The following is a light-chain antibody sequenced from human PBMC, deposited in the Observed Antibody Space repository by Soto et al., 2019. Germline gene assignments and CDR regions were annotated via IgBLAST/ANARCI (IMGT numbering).Light chain of an antibody. Sequence: QSALTQPASVSGSPGQSITISCTGTSSDVGGYNYVSRYQQHPGKAPKLMIYEVSNRPSGVSNRFSGSKSGNTASLTISGLQAEDEADYYCSSYTSCSTPVVFGGGTKLTVL. V-gene: IGLV2-14*01. J-gene: IGLJ2*01. CDR1: SSDVGGYNY. CDR3: SSYTSCSTPVV. CDR2: EVS.